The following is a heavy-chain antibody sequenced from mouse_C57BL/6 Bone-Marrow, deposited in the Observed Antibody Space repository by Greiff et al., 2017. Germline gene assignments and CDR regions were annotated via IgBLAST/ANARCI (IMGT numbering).Heavy chain of an antibody. CDR3: AREGRFAY. CDR2: ISDGGSYT. CDR1: GFTFSSYA. Sequence: EVQLVESGGGLVKPGGSLKLSCAASGFTFSSYAMSWVRQTPEKRLEWVATISDGGSYTYYPDNGQGRFTISRDNAKNTLYLQMSHLKSEDTAMYYCAREGRFAYWGQWALVTVSA. V-gene: IGHV5-4*01. J-gene: IGHJ3*01.